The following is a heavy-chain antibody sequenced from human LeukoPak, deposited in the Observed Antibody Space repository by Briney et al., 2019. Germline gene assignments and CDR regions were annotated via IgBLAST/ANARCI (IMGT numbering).Heavy chain of an antibody. V-gene: IGHV4-30-4*08. Sequence: SETLSLTCTVSGGSISSADYYWSWIRQPPGKGLEWIGYGYYSGRTYYNPSLKSRLTISLDTSKNHFFLNLSSVTAADTAVYFCARDVRRRGASNYFDNWGQGTLVTVSS. CDR2: GYYSGRT. CDR1: GGSISSADYY. D-gene: IGHD2-2*01. CDR3: ARDVRRRGASNYFDN. J-gene: IGHJ4*02.